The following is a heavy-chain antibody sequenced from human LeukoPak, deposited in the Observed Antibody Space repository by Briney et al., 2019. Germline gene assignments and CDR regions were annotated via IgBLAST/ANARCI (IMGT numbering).Heavy chain of an antibody. D-gene: IGHD6-13*01. CDR1: GGSFSGYY. J-gene: IGHJ4*02. Sequence: SETLSLTCAVYGGSFSGYYWSWIRQPPGKGLEWIGYTYYSGSTNYNPSLKSRVTISVDTSKNQFSLKLSSVTAADTAVYYCARHVKQQLMIYYFDYWGQGTLVTVSS. CDR2: TYYSGST. CDR3: ARHVKQQLMIYYFDY. V-gene: IGHV4-59*08.